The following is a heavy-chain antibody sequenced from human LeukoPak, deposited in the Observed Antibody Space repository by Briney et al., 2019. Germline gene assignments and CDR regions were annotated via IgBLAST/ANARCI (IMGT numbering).Heavy chain of an antibody. V-gene: IGHV4-59*01. D-gene: IGHD3-10*01. CDR2: IYYSGST. CDR1: SGSISSYY. Sequence: SETLSLTCTVSSGSISSYYWSWIRQPPGKGLEGIGYIYYSGSTNYNPSLKSRVTMSVDTSKKQFSRRVSSVTAADTAVYYCARTEYYFDHWGQGALVTVSS. J-gene: IGHJ4*02. CDR3: ARTEYYFDH.